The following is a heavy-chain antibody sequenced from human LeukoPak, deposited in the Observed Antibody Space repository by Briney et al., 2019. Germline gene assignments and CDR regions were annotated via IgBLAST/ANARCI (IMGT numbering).Heavy chain of an antibody. CDR2: IIPFLGIT. CDR3: ARGKDNSIYAYFFDY. J-gene: IGHJ4*02. CDR1: GGTFSTYA. Sequence: ASVKVSCKASGGTFSTYAFSWVRQVPGQRLEWMGRIIPFLGITDYAQKFQGRVTITADKSTSTAYMELSSLRSEDTAVYYCARGKDNSIYAYFFDYWGQGTLVTVSS. D-gene: IGHD2/OR15-2a*01. V-gene: IGHV1-69*04.